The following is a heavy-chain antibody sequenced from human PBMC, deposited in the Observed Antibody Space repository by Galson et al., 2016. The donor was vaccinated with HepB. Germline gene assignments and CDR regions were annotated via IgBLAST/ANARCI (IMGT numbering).Heavy chain of an antibody. D-gene: IGHD6-19*01. CDR3: ASRHSGWYYFDY. CDR2: MSGSGGST. V-gene: IGHV3-23*01. Sequence: SLRLSCAASGFTFSRYAMSWVRQAPGKGLEWVSVMSGSGGSTYYADSVKDRFTISRDNAKNTLYLQMNTLRAEDTAVYYCASRHSGWYYFDYWGQGTLVTVSS. CDR1: GFTFSRYA. J-gene: IGHJ4*02.